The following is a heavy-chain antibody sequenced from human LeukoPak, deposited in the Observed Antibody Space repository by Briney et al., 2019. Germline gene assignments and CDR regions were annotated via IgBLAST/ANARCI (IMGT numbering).Heavy chain of an antibody. J-gene: IGHJ4*02. V-gene: IGHV4-4*07. CDR3: ARYPGLEGAGSKGAFDY. D-gene: IGHD3-10*01. CDR2: IYTSGST. Sequence: SSETLSLTCTVSGGSISSSYWSWIRQPAGKGLEWIGRIYTSGSTNYNPSLKSRVTISVDMSKNQFSLKLRSVTAADTAVYYCARYPGLEGAGSKGAFDYWGQGTLVTVSS. CDR1: GGSISSSY.